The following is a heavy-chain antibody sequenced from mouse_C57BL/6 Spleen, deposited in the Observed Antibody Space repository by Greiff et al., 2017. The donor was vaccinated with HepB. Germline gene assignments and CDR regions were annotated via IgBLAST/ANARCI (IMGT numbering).Heavy chain of an antibody. Sequence: VQLQQSGAELVRPGASVTLSCKASGYTFTDYEMHWVKQTHVHGLEWIGAIDPETGGTAYNQKFKGKAILTADKSSSTAYMELRSLTSEDSAVYYCTRGKFYDYDGSWFAYWGQGTLVTVSA. CDR3: TRGKFYDYDGSWFAY. J-gene: IGHJ3*01. CDR1: GYTFTDYE. V-gene: IGHV1-15*01. D-gene: IGHD2-4*01. CDR2: IDPETGGT.